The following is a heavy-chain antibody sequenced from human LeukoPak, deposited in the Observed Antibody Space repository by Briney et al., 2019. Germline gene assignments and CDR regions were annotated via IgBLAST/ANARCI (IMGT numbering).Heavy chain of an antibody. V-gene: IGHV4-39*01. CDR1: GGSIRSSSYY. CDR3: ATIRPSGYVPHNAFDI. CDR2: IYYTGST. J-gene: IGHJ3*02. Sequence: PSETLSLTCTVSGGSIRSSSYYWGWVRQPPGKGLEWIGNIYYTGSTYYNPSLKSRLTISVDTSNNQFSLKLTSVTAADTAVYYCATIRPSGYVPHNAFDIWGQGTMVTVSS. D-gene: IGHD5-12*01.